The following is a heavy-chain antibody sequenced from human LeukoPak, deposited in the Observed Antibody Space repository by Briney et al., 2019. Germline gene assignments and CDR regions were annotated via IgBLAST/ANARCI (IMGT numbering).Heavy chain of an antibody. D-gene: IGHD3-22*01. CDR1: GGSISSGDYY. CDR3: ARPYYYDSRIDP. Sequence: SQTLSLTCTVSGGSISSGDYYWSWIRQPPGKGLEWIAYMYYSGSTYYNPSHKSRVTMSADTSKNQLSLKLSSVTAADTAVYYCARPYYYDSRIDPWGQGILVTVSS. V-gene: IGHV4-30-4*01. CDR2: MYYSGST. J-gene: IGHJ5*02.